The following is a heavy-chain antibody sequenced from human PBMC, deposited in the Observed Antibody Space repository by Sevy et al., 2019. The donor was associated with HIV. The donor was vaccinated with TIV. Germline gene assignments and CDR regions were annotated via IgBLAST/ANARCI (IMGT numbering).Heavy chain of an antibody. CDR2: ISSRGSYI. V-gene: IGHV3-21*01. D-gene: IGHD4-4*01. J-gene: IGHJ6*02. CDR1: GFIFSNYG. CDR3: AREDYSNYYCYAMDF. Sequence: EGSLRLSCAASGFIFSNYGMNWVRQAPGKELEWVSSISSRGSYIYYGDSMKGRFTISRDNAKNSLFLQMNSLRAEDTAVYYCAREDYSNYYCYAMDFWGQGTTVTVSS.